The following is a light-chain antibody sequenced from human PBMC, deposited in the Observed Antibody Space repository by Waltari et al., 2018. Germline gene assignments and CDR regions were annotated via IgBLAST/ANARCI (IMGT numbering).Light chain of an antibody. Sequence: DIQMTQSPSTRSPPVEAEATITCRARQSISSWLAWYQQKPGKAPKLLIYKASSLESGVPSRFSGSGSGTEFTLTISSLQPDDFATYYCQQYNSYSWTFGQGTKVEIK. CDR2: KAS. CDR1: QSISSW. CDR3: QQYNSYSWT. J-gene: IGKJ1*01. V-gene: IGKV1-5*03.